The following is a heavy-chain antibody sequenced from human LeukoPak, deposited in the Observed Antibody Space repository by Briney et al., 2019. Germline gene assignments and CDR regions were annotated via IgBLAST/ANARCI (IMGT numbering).Heavy chain of an antibody. Sequence: GGSLRLSCAASGFTFSTYAMRWVRQAPGKGLEWVSTISGSDGRAYYADSVMGRFTISRDNSKNTLYLQMNSLRAEDTAVYYCAKGESHPKYYFDYWGQGTLVTVSS. CDR3: AKGESHPKYYFDY. CDR2: ISGSDGRA. J-gene: IGHJ4*02. CDR1: GFTFSTYA. V-gene: IGHV3-23*01. D-gene: IGHD3-10*01.